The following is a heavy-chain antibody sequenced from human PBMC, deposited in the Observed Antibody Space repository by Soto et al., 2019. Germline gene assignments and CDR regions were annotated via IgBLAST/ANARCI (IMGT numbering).Heavy chain of an antibody. J-gene: IGHJ6*02. CDR1: GFTFSSYA. CDR3: AKDPRLQDGMDV. Sequence: PVGSMKVSCGASGFTFSSYAMSWVRQAPGKGLEWVSAISGSGGSTYYADSVKGRFTISRDNSKNTLYLQMNSLRAEDTAVYYCAKDPRLQDGMDVWGQGTTVTVS. CDR2: ISGSGGST. V-gene: IGHV3-23*01.